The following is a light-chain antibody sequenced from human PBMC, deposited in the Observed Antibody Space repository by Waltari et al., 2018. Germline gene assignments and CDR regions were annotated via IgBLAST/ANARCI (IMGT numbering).Light chain of an antibody. CDR3: QQVNSFPRT. CDR2: DAS. CDR1: QGISSR. V-gene: IGKV1-12*01. Sequence: DIQMTQSPSSVSASVGARVTITCRASQGISSRLAWYQQKPGKAPKLLIYDASSLHSGVPSRFSGSGSGTDFTLTIRSLQPEDFATYYCQQVNSFPRTFGQGTKVEVK. J-gene: IGKJ1*01.